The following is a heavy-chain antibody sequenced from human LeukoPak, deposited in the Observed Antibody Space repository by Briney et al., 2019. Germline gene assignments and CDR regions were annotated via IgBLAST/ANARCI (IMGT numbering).Heavy chain of an antibody. CDR2: INHTGST. Sequence: ASETLSLTCAVYGGSFSDYYWNWIRQPPGKGLEWIGEINHTGSTNYNPSLKSRVTITADTSKNQFSLKLNSVTAADTAVYYCARHYGPWGQGTLVTVSS. D-gene: IGHD3-16*01. V-gene: IGHV4-34*01. J-gene: IGHJ5*02. CDR1: GGSFSDYY. CDR3: ARHYGP.